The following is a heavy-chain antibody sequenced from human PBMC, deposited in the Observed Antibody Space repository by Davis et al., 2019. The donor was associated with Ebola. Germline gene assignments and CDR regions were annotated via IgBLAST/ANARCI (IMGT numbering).Heavy chain of an antibody. V-gene: IGHV3-30*02. CDR3: AGAGYSSGWNFAS. CDR2: IRYDGSNK. CDR1: GFTSSSYG. J-gene: IGHJ4*02. D-gene: IGHD6-19*01. Sequence: GGSLRLSCAASGFTSSSYGMHWVRQAPGKGLEWVAFIRYDGSNKYYADSVKGRFTISRDNSKNTLYLQMHSLRLEDTAVYFCAGAGYSSGWNFASWGQGTLVTVSS.